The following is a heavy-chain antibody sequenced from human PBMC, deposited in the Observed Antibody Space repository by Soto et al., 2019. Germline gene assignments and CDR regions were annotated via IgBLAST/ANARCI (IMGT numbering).Heavy chain of an antibody. J-gene: IGHJ2*01. CDR2: ISGSGIST. V-gene: IGHV3-23*01. CDR3: AKEPVGPDWYFDL. Sequence: DVQLLESGGGLVQPGGSLRLSCAASGFTFRSYAMSWVRQAPGKGLEWVSGISGSGISTHYADSVKGRFTVSRDNSKNTLYLQMNNLRAEDTAVYNCAKEPVGPDWYFDLWGRDTLVTVSS. CDR1: GFTFRSYA.